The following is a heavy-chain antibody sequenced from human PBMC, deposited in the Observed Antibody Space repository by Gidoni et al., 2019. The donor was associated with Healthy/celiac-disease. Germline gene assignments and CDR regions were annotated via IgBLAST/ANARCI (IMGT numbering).Heavy chain of an antibody. J-gene: IGHJ4*02. CDR1: GFTFSSYG. Sequence: QVQLVESGGGVVQPGRSLRLSCAASGFTFSSYGMHWVRQAPGKGLEWVAVISYDGSNKYYADSVKGQFTISRDNSKNTLYLQMNSLRAEDTAVYYCATIAAQLENFDYWGQGTLVTVSS. CDR2: ISYDGSNK. CDR3: ATIAAQLENFDY. D-gene: IGHD6-13*01. V-gene: IGHV3-30*03.